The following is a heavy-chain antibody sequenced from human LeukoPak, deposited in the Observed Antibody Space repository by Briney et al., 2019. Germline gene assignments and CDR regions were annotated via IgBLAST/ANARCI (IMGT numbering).Heavy chain of an antibody. Sequence: PGGSLRLSCAASGLTFSSFAMSWVRQAPGKGLEWVSVISGSGGSTYYADSVKGRFTISRDNSKNTLYLQMNSLRVEDTAVYYCAKNGGPHGMDVWGQGTTVTVSS. V-gene: IGHV3-23*01. CDR1: GLTFSSFA. CDR3: AKNGGPHGMDV. D-gene: IGHD3-16*01. CDR2: ISGSGGST. J-gene: IGHJ6*02.